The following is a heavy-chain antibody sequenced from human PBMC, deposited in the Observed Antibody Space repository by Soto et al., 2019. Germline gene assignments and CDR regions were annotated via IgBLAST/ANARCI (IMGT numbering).Heavy chain of an antibody. CDR2: IWCDGSNK. CDR3: AREGVCSSTSRYGFDY. CDR1: GFTFSSYG. D-gene: IGHD2-2*01. J-gene: IGHJ4*02. V-gene: IGHV3-33*01. Sequence: VQLVESGGGVVQPGRSLRLSCAASGFTFSSYGMHWVRQAPGKGLEWVAVIWCDGSNKYYADSVKGRFTISRDNSKNTLYLRMNRLRVEDAAVYYCAREGVCSSTSRYGFDYWGQGTLVTVSS.